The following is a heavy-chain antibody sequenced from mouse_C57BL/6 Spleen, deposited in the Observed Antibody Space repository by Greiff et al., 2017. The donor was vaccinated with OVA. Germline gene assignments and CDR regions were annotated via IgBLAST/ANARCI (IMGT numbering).Heavy chain of an antibody. J-gene: IGHJ1*03. CDR3: ANNYGSSYEWYFDV. D-gene: IGHD1-1*01. Sequence: EVKLMESGGGLVKPGGSLKLSCAASGFTFSSYGMSWVRQTPDKRLEWVATISSGGSYTYYPDSVKGRFTISRDNAKNTLYLQMSSLKSEDTAMYYCANNYGSSYEWYFDVWGTGTTVTVSS. CDR1: GFTFSSYG. V-gene: IGHV5-6*03. CDR2: ISSGGSYT.